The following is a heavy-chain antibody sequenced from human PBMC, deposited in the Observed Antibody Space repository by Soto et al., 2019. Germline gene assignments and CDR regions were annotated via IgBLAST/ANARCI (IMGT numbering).Heavy chain of an antibody. V-gene: IGHV4-4*02. D-gene: IGHD6-6*01. CDR2: IYHSGST. CDR1: SGSISSSNW. Sequence: QVQLQESGPGLVKPSGTLSLTCAVSSGSISSSNWWSWVRQPPGKGLEWIGEIYHSGSTNYNQSLKSRVTISVDKSKNQFSLKLSSVTAADTAVYYCARRVYSSSWVAFWFDPWGQGTLVTVSS. CDR3: ARRVYSSSWVAFWFDP. J-gene: IGHJ5*02.